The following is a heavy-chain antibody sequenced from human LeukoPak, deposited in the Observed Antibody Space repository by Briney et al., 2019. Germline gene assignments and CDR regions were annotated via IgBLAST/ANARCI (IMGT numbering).Heavy chain of an antibody. J-gene: IGHJ4*02. CDR1: GFIVSSNS. V-gene: IGHV3-64*01. Sequence: GGSLRLSCAASGFIVSSNSMSWVRQAPGKGLESVSAISSYGDSTYYANSVKGRFTISRDNSKNTLYLLMGSLGAEDMAVYYCAREIYGPGDLPFDYWGQGTLVTVSS. D-gene: IGHD3-10*01. CDR3: AREIYGPGDLPFDY. CDR2: ISSYGDST.